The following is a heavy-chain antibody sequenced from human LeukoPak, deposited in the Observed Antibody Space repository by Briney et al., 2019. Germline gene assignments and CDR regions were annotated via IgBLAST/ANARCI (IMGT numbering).Heavy chain of an antibody. CDR3: ARGWITFGGVITN. J-gene: IGHJ4*02. Sequence: SETLSLTCAVYGGSFSGYYWSWIRQPPGKGLEWIGEINHSGTTDYNPSLKSRVIISVDTSKNQFSLKLSSVTAADTAVYYCARGWITFGGVITNWGQGTLVTVSS. D-gene: IGHD3-16*02. CDR2: INHSGTT. V-gene: IGHV4-34*01. CDR1: GGSFSGYY.